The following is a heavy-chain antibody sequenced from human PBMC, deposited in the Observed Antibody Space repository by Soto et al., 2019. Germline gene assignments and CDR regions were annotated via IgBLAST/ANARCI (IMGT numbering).Heavy chain of an antibody. CDR2: IWYDGSNK. D-gene: IGHD5-18*01. CDR1: GFTFSSYG. J-gene: IGHJ4*02. Sequence: GGSLRLSCAASGFTFSSYGMHWVRQAPGKGLEWVAVIWYDGSNKYYADSVKGRFTISRDNSKNTLYLQMNSLRAEDTAVYYCASSYEPLPLDYWGQGTLVTVSS. CDR3: ASSYEPLPLDY. V-gene: IGHV3-33*01.